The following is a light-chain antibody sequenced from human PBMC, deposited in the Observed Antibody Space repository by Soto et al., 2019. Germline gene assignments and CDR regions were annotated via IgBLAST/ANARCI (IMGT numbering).Light chain of an antibody. CDR3: CSYAGNYVYV. Sequence: QSALTQPRSVSGSPGQSVTISCSGTAGDVGAYNYVSWYQQHPGKAPNLIIYDVTKRPSGVPDRFSGSKSGNTASLTISGLQAEYESDYYCCSYAGNYVYVFGSGTKVTVL. J-gene: IGLJ1*01. CDR1: AGDVGAYNY. CDR2: DVT. V-gene: IGLV2-11*01.